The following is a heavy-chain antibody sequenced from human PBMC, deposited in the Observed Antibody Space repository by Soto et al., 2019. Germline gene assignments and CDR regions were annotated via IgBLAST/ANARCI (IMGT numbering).Heavy chain of an antibody. CDR2: INVGNGNT. V-gene: IGHV1-3*01. D-gene: IGHD5-12*01. J-gene: IGHJ4*02. Sequence: GASVKVSCKASGYTFTSYALHWVRQAPGQRLEWMGWINVGNGNTKYSQKFKGRVTITRDTSATTAYMELSSLRSEDTAVYYCARSHRDGYNNDYWGQGTLVTVSS. CDR1: GYTFTSYA. CDR3: ARSHRDGYNNDY.